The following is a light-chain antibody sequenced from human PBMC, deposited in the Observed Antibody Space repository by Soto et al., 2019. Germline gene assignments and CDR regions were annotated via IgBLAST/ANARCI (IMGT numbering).Light chain of an antibody. Sequence: EFVLTQSPGTLSLSPGERATLSCRASQTVRNNYLAWYQQKPGQAPRLLIYDASSRATGIPDRFSGGGSGTDFTLTISRLEPEDFAVYYCQQFSSDPLTCGGGTKV. CDR3: QQFSSDPLT. CDR1: QTVRNNY. CDR2: DAS. V-gene: IGKV3-20*01. J-gene: IGKJ4*01.